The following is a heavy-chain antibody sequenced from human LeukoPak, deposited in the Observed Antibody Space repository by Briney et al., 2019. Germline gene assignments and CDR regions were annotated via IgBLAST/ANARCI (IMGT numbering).Heavy chain of an antibody. V-gene: IGHV3-23*01. D-gene: IGHD2-15*01. Sequence: PGGSLRLSCVGSGFTFSSYAMSWVRQAPGKGLEWVSSIVGSGYTTYYADSVKGRSTISRDNSKNTVYPQIDSLRAEDTAVYYCALLGLNWGQGTLVTVCS. CDR2: IVGSGYTT. J-gene: IGHJ4*02. CDR1: GFTFSSYA. CDR3: ALLGLN.